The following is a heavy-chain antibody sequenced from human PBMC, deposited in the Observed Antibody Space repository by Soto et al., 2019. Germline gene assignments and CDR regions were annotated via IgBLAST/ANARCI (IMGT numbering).Heavy chain of an antibody. J-gene: IGHJ5*02. CDR2: MNPNSGNT. D-gene: IGHD3-9*01. V-gene: IGHV1-8*01. Sequence: ASVKVSCKASGYTFTSYDINWVRQATGQGLEWMGWMNPNSGNTGYAQKFQGRVTMTRNTSISTAYMELSSLRSEDTAVYYCARGRPSYYDILTGYDPWGQGTLVTVSS. CDR1: GYTFTSYD. CDR3: ARGRPSYYDILTGYDP.